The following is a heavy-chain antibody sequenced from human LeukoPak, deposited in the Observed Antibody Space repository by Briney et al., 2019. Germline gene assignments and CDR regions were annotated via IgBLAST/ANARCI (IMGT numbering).Heavy chain of an antibody. D-gene: IGHD2-2*02. V-gene: IGHV3-30-3*01. J-gene: IGHJ6*02. CDR3: ARGRCSSTSCYTYTYYYYYGMDV. CDR1: GFTFSSYA. Sequence: GGSLRLSCVVSGFTFSSYAMHWVRQAPGKGLEWVAVISYDGSNKYYADSVKGRFTISRDNSKNTLYLQMNSLRAEDTAVYYCARGRCSSTSCYTYTYYYYYGMDVWGQGTTVAVSS. CDR2: ISYDGSNK.